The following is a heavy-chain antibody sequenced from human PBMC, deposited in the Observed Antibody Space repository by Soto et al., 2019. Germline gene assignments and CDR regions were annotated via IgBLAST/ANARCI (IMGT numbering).Heavy chain of an antibody. V-gene: IGHV4-31*03. CDR3: AGGGLQIVDY. Sequence: VQLQESGPGLVKPSQTLSLICTVSGDPITRAGYYWSWIRQHPGKGLEWIAYIYSSGSSYYNPSLKSRVALALDTSTNQFSLKLTSVTAADTAVYFCAGGGLQIVDYWGQGTLVTVSA. D-gene: IGHD3-10*01. CDR1: GDPITRAGYY. J-gene: IGHJ4*02. CDR2: IYSSGSS.